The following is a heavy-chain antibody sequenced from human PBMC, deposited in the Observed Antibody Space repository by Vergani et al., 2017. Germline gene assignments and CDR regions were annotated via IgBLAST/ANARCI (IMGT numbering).Heavy chain of an antibody. CDR1: GYSFTSYW. CDR2: IYPGDSDT. CDR3: ARRAGLSHYYYYMDV. Sequence: EVQLVQSGAEVKKPGESLTISCKGSGYSFTSYWIGWVRQMPGKGLEWMGIIYPGDSDTRYSPSFQGHVTISADKSISTAYLQWSSLKASDTAMYYCARRAGLSHYYYYMDVWGKGTTVTVSS. V-gene: IGHV5-51*03. D-gene: IGHD5/OR15-5a*01. J-gene: IGHJ6*03.